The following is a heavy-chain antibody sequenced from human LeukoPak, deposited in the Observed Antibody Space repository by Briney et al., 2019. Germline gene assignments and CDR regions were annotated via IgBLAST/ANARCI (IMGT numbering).Heavy chain of an antibody. V-gene: IGHV1-2*02. CDR1: GYTFTGYY. D-gene: IGHD3-10*01. CDR2: INPNSGGT. Sequence: ASVKVSCKASGYTFTGYYMHWVRQAPGQGLEWMGWINPNSGGTNYAQKFQGRVTMTRDTSISTAYVELSRLRSDDTAVYYCARGGETYYYGSGSYYTYDYWGQGTLVTVSS. J-gene: IGHJ4*02. CDR3: ARGGETYYYGSGSYYTYDY.